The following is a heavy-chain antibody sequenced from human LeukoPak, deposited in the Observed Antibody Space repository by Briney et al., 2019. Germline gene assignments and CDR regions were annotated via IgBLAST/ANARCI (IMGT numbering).Heavy chain of an antibody. D-gene: IGHD1-26*01. V-gene: IGHV3-23*01. Sequence: GGSLRLSCAASGFTFSDYYMSWIRQAPGKGLEWVSAISGSGGSTYYADSVKGRFTISRDNSKNTLYLQMNSLRAEDTAVYYCAKAAQWELPVDYWGQGTLVTVSS. CDR3: AKAAQWELPVDY. J-gene: IGHJ4*02. CDR2: ISGSGGST. CDR1: GFTFSDYY.